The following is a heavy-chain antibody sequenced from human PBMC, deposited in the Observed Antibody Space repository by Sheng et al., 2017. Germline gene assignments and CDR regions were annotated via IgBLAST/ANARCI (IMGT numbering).Heavy chain of an antibody. Sequence: QVQLVQSGAEVKKPGSSVKVSCKSSGGTFSSFVIGWVRQAPGQRLEWLGRMVVILNSSKYAQKFRGRVTITADESTSTAYMELSSLRSEDTAVYYCARKACSSTSCYPYYYYYMDVWGQGTTVTVSS. CDR2: MVVILNSS. J-gene: IGHJ6*03. CDR3: ARKACSSTSCYPYYYYYMDV. CDR1: GGTFSSFV. V-gene: IGHV1-69*13. D-gene: IGHD2-2*01.